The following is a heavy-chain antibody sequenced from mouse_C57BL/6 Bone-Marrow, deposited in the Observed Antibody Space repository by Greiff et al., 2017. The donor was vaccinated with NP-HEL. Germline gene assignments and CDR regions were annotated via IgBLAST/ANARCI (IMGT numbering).Heavy chain of an antibody. Sequence: EVQLVESGGGLVQPGGSMKLSCAASGFTFSDAWMDWVRQSPEKGLEWVAEIRNKANNHATYYAESVKGRFTISRDDSKSSVYLQMNSLRAEDTGIYYCTYFPHYYGSSHWYFDVWGTGTTVTVSS. V-gene: IGHV6-6*01. CDR1: GFTFSDAW. D-gene: IGHD1-1*01. J-gene: IGHJ1*03. CDR2: IRNKANNHAT. CDR3: TYFPHYYGSSHWYFDV.